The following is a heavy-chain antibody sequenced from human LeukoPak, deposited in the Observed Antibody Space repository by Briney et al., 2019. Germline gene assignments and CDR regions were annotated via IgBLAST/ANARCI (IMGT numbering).Heavy chain of an antibody. Sequence: PGTSLRLSCAASGFTFDDYGMSWVRQAPGKGLEWVSYINWNGGSLAYADSVKGRFTISRDNTKNSLYLQMNSLRAADTAFYYCARSSTTVTTRYFDLWGRGTLVTVSS. CDR3: ARSSTTVTTRYFDL. V-gene: IGHV3-20*04. J-gene: IGHJ2*01. CDR2: INWNGGSL. CDR1: GFTFDDYG. D-gene: IGHD4-17*01.